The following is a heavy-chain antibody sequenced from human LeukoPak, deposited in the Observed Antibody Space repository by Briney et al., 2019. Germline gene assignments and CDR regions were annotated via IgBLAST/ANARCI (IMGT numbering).Heavy chain of an antibody. J-gene: IGHJ3*02. D-gene: IGHD3-22*01. Sequence: PGGSLRLSCAASGFTFSSYSMNWVRQAPGKGLEWVSSISSSSSYIYYADSVKGRFTISRDNAKNSLYLQMNSLRAEDTAVYYCARDLDSMIVPDAFDIWGQGTMVTVSS. CDR3: ARDLDSMIVPDAFDI. CDR1: GFTFSSYS. CDR2: ISSSSSYI. V-gene: IGHV3-21*01.